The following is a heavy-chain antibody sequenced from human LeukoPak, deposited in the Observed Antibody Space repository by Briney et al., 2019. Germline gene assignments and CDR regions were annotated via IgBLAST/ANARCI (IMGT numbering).Heavy chain of an antibody. J-gene: IGHJ5*02. CDR2: IYYNGST. D-gene: IGHD6-13*01. CDR1: GGSISSSSYY. Sequence: SETLSLTCTVSGGSISSSSYYWGWIRQPPGKGLEWIGSIYYNGSTYYNPSLKSRVTISVDTSKNKFSLKLNSVTAADTAVYYCAREIFGIATDVFDPWGQGTLVTVSS. CDR3: AREIFGIATDVFDP. V-gene: IGHV4-39*07.